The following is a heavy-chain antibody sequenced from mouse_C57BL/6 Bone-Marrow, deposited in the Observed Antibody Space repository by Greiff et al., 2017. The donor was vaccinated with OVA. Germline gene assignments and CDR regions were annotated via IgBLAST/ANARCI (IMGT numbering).Heavy chain of an antibody. Sequence: EVQVVESGPVLVKPGASVKMSCKASGYTFTDYYMNWVKQSHGKSLEWIGVINPYNGGTSYNQKFKGKATLTVDKSSSTAYMELNSLTSEDSAVYYCARGGRYGYDVLHWYFDVWGTGTTVTVSS. CDR2: INPYNGGT. CDR3: ARGGRYGYDVLHWYFDV. CDR1: GYTFTDYY. D-gene: IGHD2-2*01. V-gene: IGHV1-19*01. J-gene: IGHJ1*03.